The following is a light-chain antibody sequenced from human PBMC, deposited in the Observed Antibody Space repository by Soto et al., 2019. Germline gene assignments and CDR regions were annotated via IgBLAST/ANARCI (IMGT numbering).Light chain of an antibody. CDR2: GAS. V-gene: IGKV3-15*01. J-gene: IGKJ1*01. Sequence: EIMMTQSPATLSVSPWERATLSCRATQSVSSSLAWYQQKPGQAPRLLIYGASTRATGIPARFSGSGSGTEFTLINNSLQSEDFALYYCQQYNNWCTFGQGTKVEIK. CDR3: QQYNNWCT. CDR1: QSVSSS.